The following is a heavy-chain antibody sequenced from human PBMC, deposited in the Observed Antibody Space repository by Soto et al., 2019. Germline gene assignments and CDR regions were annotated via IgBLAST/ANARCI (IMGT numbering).Heavy chain of an antibody. D-gene: IGHD3-16*01. Sequence: EVQLVESGGGLVQPGRSLRLSCAASGFTFDDYAMHWVRQAPGKGLEWVAGLTWNSGSIAYADSVKGRFTISRDNAKNSLHLQMNSLRPEVTALYYGAKGGDLYLAYACDIWGQGTMVTVS. J-gene: IGHJ3*02. V-gene: IGHV3-9*01. CDR2: LTWNSGSI. CDR1: GFTFDDYA. CDR3: AKGGDLYLAYACDI.